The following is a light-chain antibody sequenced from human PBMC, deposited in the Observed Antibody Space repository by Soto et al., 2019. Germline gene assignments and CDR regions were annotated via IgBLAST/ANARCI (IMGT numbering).Light chain of an antibody. Sequence: QAVVTHEPSFSVSPGGTVTLTCGLSSGSVSANYYPSWYQQAPGQAPRTLIYSTNTRSSGVPDRFSGSILGNKAALTITGAQADDESDYYCVLYMGSGISVFGGGTKLTVL. J-gene: IGLJ2*01. CDR1: SGSVSANYY. CDR2: STN. CDR3: VLYMGSGISV. V-gene: IGLV8-61*01.